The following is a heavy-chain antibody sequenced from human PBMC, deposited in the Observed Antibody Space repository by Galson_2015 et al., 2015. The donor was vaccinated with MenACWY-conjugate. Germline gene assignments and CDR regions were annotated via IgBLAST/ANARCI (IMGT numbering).Heavy chain of an antibody. J-gene: IGHJ6*02. CDR3: ARARKRAIEPVPRHFHYYNGMDV. D-gene: IGHD3-3*02. CDR1: GGTLSTYG. V-gene: IGHV1-69*13. CDR2: FIPKFGTT. Sequence: SVKVSCKASGGTLSTYGVSWVRQAPGQGLEWMGGFIPKFGTTHYAQKFQGRVNIIADESTSTVYMHLSSLKSEDTAVYFCARARKRAIEPVPRHFHYYNGMDVWGQGTMVIVS.